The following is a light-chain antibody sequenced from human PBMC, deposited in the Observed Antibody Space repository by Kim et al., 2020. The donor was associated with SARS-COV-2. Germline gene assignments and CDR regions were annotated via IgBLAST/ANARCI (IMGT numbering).Light chain of an antibody. CDR2: GNS. Sequence: RVTVAGTGSRSNVGAGYDVHWYQQLPGTAPKLRIYGNSNRPSGVPDRFSGSKSGTSASLAITGLQAEDEADYYGQSYDSSLSGVVFGGGTQLTVL. V-gene: IGLV1-40*01. J-gene: IGLJ2*01. CDR1: RSNVGAGYD. CDR3: QSYDSSLSGVV.